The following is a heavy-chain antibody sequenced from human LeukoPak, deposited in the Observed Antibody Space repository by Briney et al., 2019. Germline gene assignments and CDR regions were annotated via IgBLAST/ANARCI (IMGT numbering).Heavy chain of an antibody. CDR3: ARLSPGYYYGSLNYYYYYMDV. CDR2: IYYSGST. CDR1: GGSISSYY. D-gene: IGHD3-10*01. J-gene: IGHJ6*03. V-gene: IGHV4-59*01. Sequence: SETLSLTCTVSGGSISSYYWSWIRQPPGKGLEWIGYIYYSGSTNYNPSLKSRVTISVDTSKNQFSLKLSSVTAADTAVYYCARLSPGYYYGSLNYYYYYMDVWGKGTTVTISS.